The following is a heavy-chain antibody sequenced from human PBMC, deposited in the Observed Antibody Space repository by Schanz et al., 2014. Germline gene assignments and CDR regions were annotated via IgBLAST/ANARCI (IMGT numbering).Heavy chain of an antibody. CDR1: GFTFSSYG. CDR2: ISYDGNNE. D-gene: IGHD2-21*02. Sequence: QVFLAESGGGVVQPGRSLRLSCAASGFTFSSYGMHWVRQAPGKGLEWVAVISYDGNNEDYADSVKGRFTISRDNSQNTLYLQMNSLRAEDTAVYYCARPSDSSWYMDVWGKGTTVTVSS. CDR3: ARPSDSSWYMDV. V-gene: IGHV3-30*03. J-gene: IGHJ6*03.